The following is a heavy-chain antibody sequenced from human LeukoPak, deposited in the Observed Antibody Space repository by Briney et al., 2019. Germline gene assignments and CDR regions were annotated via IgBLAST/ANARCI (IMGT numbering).Heavy chain of an antibody. Sequence: QTGGSQRLSCAASGFTLSSYAMTWVRQAQGKGLEWVSTIGAGGLNTFYADSVKGRFTISRDSSMNTLYLQMSSLRTEDTAIYYCARGMTGPQYWGLGTLVTVSS. CDR3: ARGMTGPQY. CDR2: IGAGGLNT. D-gene: IGHD3-9*01. V-gene: IGHV3-23*01. J-gene: IGHJ4*02. CDR1: GFTLSSYA.